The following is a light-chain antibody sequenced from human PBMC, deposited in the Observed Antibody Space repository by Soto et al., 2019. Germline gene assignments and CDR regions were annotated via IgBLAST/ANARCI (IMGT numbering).Light chain of an antibody. CDR1: QSVTNNY. Sequence: EVVLTQSPGTLPLPPGERATLSCRASQSVTNNYFAWYQQKPGQSPRLLIFGSSDRATGIPDRFSGSGSGTDFTLTISRLEPEDFAVYYCQQYGSSHPYTFGQGTKLVIK. V-gene: IGKV3-20*01. J-gene: IGKJ2*01. CDR3: QQYGSSHPYT. CDR2: GSS.